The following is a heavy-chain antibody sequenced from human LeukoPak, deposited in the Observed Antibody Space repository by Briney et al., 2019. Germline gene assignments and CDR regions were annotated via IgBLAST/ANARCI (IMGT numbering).Heavy chain of an antibody. V-gene: IGHV3-48*03. D-gene: IGHD3-16*01. CDR1: GFTFSNYE. CDR3: ARGWGWFDY. Sequence: GGSLRLSCAASGFTFSNYEMNWVRQAPGKGLEWVSYISSSVSTIYYADSVKGRFTISRDNAKNSLYLQMNSLRAEHTAVYYCARGWGWFDYWGQGTLVTVSS. J-gene: IGHJ4*02. CDR2: ISSSVSTI.